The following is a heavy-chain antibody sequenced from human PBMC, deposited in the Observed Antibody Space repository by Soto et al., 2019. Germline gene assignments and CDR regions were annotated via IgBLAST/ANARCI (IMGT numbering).Heavy chain of an antibody. J-gene: IGHJ4*02. D-gene: IGHD6-13*01. CDR2: IRSKVFNRTT. CDR3: TRLTNIAPYYFDY. Sequence: QPGGSLRLSCTVSGFTFGNYALTWVRQAPGKAPEWVGLIRSKVFNRTTEYATSVKGRFTLTRDDSKNIASLQMNSLKTEDTAVYYCTRLTNIAPYYFDYWGQGTLVTVSS. V-gene: IGHV3-49*04. CDR1: GFTFGNYA.